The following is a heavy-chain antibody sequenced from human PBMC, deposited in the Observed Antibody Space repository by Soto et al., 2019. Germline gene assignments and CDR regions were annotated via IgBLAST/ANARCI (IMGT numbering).Heavy chain of an antibody. CDR2: IYLGDSYT. CDR3: ATPTPAARLMGREFYYYYGMDV. CDR1: GNSFTSYW. V-gene: IGHV5-51*01. J-gene: IGHJ6*02. Sequence: GESLKISCTGSGNSFTSYWIGWVRQMPGKGLEWMGIIYLGDSYTNYSPSFQGHVTISADKSISTAYLQWSSLKASDTAMYYCATPTPAARLMGREFYYYYGMDVWGQGTTVTVSS. D-gene: IGHD6-6*01.